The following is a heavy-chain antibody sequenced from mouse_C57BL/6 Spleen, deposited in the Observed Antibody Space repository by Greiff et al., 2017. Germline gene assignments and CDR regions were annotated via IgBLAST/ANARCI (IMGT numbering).Heavy chain of an antibody. CDR2: ISYSGST. D-gene: IGHD2-3*01. CDR3: ARGGNDGYYPFAY. CDR1: GYSITSGYD. Sequence: EVQLQQSGPGMVKPSQSLSLTCTVTGYSITSGYDWHWIRHFPGNKLEWMGYISYSGSTNYNPSLKSRISITHDPSKNHFFLKLNSVTTEDTATYYCARGGNDGYYPFAYWGQGTLVTVSA. J-gene: IGHJ3*01. V-gene: IGHV3-1*01.